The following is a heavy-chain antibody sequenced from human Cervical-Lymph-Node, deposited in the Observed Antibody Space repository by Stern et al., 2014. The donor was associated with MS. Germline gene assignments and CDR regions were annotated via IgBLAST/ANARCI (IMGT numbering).Heavy chain of an antibody. D-gene: IGHD1-26*01. CDR2: IMPIVGTT. CDR1: GDTFTRHA. CDR3: ARAGGSTVGYYVDY. J-gene: IGHJ4*02. Sequence: QVQLVQSGAAVKKPGSSVKVSCQNSGDTFTRHAINWVRQAPGQGLEWMGGIMPIVGTTNHAQKFRDRVTITADASTNTVYMELNSLTSEDTAVYFCARAGGSTVGYYVDYWGQGTLVTVSS. V-gene: IGHV1-69*01.